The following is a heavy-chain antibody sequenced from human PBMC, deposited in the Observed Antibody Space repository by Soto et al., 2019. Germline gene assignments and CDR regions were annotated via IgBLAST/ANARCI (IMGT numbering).Heavy chain of an antibody. CDR3: AKVSGSTYSSSRSRFDP. Sequence: GGSLRLSCAASGFTFSSYAMSWVRQAPGKGLEWVSAISGSGGSTYYADSVKGRFTISRDNSKNTLYLQMSSLRAEDTAVYYCAKVSGSTYSSSRSRFDPWGQGTLVTVSS. CDR2: ISGSGGST. V-gene: IGHV3-23*01. J-gene: IGHJ5*02. CDR1: GFTFSSYA. D-gene: IGHD6-13*01.